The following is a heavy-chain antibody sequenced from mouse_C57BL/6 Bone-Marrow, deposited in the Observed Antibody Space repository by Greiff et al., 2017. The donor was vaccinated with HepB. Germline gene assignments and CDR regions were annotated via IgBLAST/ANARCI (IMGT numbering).Heavy chain of an antibody. J-gene: IGHJ3*01. CDR2: IYPGSGST. Sequence: VQLQQPGAELVKPGASVKMSCKASGYTFTSYWITWVKQRPGQGLEWIGDIYPGSGSTNYNEKFKSKATLTVDTSSSTAYMQLSSLTSEDYAVYYCARKSSGYSWFAYWGQGTLVTVSA. V-gene: IGHV1-55*01. CDR3: ARKSSGYSWFAY. D-gene: IGHD3-2*02. CDR1: GYTFTSYW.